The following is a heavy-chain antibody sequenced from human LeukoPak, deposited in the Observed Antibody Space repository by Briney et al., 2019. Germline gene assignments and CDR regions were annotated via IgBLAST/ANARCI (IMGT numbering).Heavy chain of an antibody. Sequence: SETLSLTCTVSGGSISSYYWSWIRQPAGKGLEWIGRIHTSGSTNYKPSLKSRVTMSVDTSKNQFSLKLSSVTAADTAVYYCARVGVLRFRPLYYYYMDVWGKGTTVTVSS. J-gene: IGHJ6*03. CDR3: ARVGVLRFRPLYYYYMDV. V-gene: IGHV4-4*07. CDR2: IHTSGST. CDR1: GGSISSYY. D-gene: IGHD3-3*01.